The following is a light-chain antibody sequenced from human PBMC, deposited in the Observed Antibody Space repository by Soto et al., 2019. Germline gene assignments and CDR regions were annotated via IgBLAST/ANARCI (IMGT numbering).Light chain of an antibody. V-gene: IGKV3-20*01. CDR3: QQYGSSPPYT. Sequence: EIVLTQSPGPLSLSPGERATLSCRASQSVSSSYLAWYQQKPGQAPRLLIYGASSRATGIPERFSGSGSGTDFTLTISRREPEDFAVYYCQQYGSSPPYTFGQGTKLEIK. J-gene: IGKJ2*01. CDR1: QSVSSSY. CDR2: GAS.